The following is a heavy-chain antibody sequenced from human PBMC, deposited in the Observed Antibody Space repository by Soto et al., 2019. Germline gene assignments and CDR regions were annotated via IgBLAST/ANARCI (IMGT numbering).Heavy chain of an antibody. D-gene: IGHD6-25*01. Sequence: EVQLVESGGGLVKPGGSLRLSCAASGFTFSDAWMTWVRQPPGKGLEWVGRITTKVAGETTDFAAPVKGRFTILIDNSKNTLFLQRNSLGAEDAAVYYCAKFFVETGSNSGWPWSFHYWGQGTLVTVSS. CDR2: ITTKVAGETT. CDR3: AKFFVETGSNSGWPWSFHY. CDR1: GFTFSDAW. V-gene: IGHV3-15*01. J-gene: IGHJ4*02.